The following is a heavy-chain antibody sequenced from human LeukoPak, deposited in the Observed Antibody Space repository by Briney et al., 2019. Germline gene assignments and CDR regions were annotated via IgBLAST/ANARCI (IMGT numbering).Heavy chain of an antibody. CDR3: ASCVGSSPYSSSAPRGGMWFDP. CDR1: GYTFTSYG. Sequence: ASVKVSCKASGYTFTSYGISWVRQAPGHGLEWMGWISAYNSNTNYAQKLQGRVTMTTDTSTSTAYMELRSLRSDDTAVYYCASCVGSSPYSSSAPRGGMWFDPWGQGTLVTVSS. D-gene: IGHD6-6*01. J-gene: IGHJ5*02. CDR2: ISAYNSNT. V-gene: IGHV1-18*01.